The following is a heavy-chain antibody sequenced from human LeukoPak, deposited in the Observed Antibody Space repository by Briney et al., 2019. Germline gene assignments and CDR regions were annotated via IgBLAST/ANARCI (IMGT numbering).Heavy chain of an antibody. Sequence: SVKVSCKASGGTFSSYAISWVRQAPGQGLEWMGRIIPILGIANSAQKFQGRVTITADKSTSTAYMELSSLRSEDTAVYYCAREYYDFWSGYFGGPWFDPWGQGTLVTVSS. CDR1: GGTFSSYA. CDR2: IIPILGIA. D-gene: IGHD3-3*01. CDR3: AREYYDFWSGYFGGPWFDP. V-gene: IGHV1-69*04. J-gene: IGHJ5*02.